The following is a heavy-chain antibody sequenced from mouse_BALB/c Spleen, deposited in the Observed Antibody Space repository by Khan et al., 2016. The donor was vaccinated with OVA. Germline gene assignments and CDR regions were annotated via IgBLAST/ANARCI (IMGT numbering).Heavy chain of an antibody. D-gene: IGHD1-3*01. J-gene: IGHJ2*01. CDR1: GFSLTSYG. CDR3: ARLEDI. CDR2: IWAGGSP. Sequence: QVQLKESGPGLVAPSQSLSITCTVSGFSLTSYGVHWVRQPPGKGLEWLGVIWAGGSPNYNSALMYRLSISKDNSKSQVFLKMNSLHTDDTAMYYCARLEDIWGQGTTLTVSS. V-gene: IGHV2-9*02.